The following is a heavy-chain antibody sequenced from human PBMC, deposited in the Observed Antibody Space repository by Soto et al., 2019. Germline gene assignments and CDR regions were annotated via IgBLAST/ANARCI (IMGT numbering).Heavy chain of an antibody. CDR3: AKGRPPFDL. V-gene: IGHV3-23*01. J-gene: IGHJ2*01. Sequence: EVQLLESGGGLVQPGGSLRLSCAASQFTFSSYAMGWVRQAPGKGLEWVSLISGAGGSTNYADSVKGRFAISRDNSENTLYLQMTSLSAEDPAVYYCAKGRPPFDLRGRGTLVIVSS. CDR1: QFTFSSYA. D-gene: IGHD6-6*01. CDR2: ISGAGGST.